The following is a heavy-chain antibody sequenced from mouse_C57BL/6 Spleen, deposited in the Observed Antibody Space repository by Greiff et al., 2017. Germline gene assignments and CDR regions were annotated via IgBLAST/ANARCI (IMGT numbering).Heavy chain of an antibody. Sequence: QVQLQQPGAELAKPGASVKLSCKASGYTFTSYWMHWVKQRPGQGLEWIGYINPTSGYTKYNQKFKDKATLTADKSSRTAYMQLSSLTYEDSAVYYCARSDSNQGGYYAMDYWGQGTSVTVSS. CDR1: GYTFTSYW. V-gene: IGHV1-7*01. D-gene: IGHD2-5*01. CDR3: ARSDSNQGGYYAMDY. J-gene: IGHJ4*01. CDR2: INPTSGYT.